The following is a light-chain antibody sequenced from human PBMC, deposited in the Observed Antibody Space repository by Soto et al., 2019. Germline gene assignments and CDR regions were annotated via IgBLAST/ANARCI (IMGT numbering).Light chain of an antibody. J-gene: IGKJ1*01. CDR3: QQYGGSPRT. CDR1: QSVSSS. V-gene: IGKV3-20*01. CDR2: GVS. Sequence: EIVLTQSPGTLSLSPGERATLSCRASQSVSSSLAWYQQKGGQAPRLLIHGVSSRATGIPDRFSGSGSWTDFTLNSSRLEPEDFAVYYCQQYGGSPRTFGQGTKVEV.